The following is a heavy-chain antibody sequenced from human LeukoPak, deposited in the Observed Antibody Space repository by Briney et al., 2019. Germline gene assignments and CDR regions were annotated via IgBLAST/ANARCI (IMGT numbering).Heavy chain of an antibody. CDR3: ARVTCGVCYGLSGDFDY. CDR1: GFTFSSYS. Sequence: GGSLRLSCAASGFTFSSYSMNWVRQAPGKGLEWVSYISSSSSTIYYADSVKGRFTISRDNAKNSLYLQMNSLRAEDTAVYYCARVTCGVCYGLSGDFDYWGQGTLVTVSS. J-gene: IGHJ4*02. V-gene: IGHV3-48*01. CDR2: ISSSSSTI. D-gene: IGHD2-8*01.